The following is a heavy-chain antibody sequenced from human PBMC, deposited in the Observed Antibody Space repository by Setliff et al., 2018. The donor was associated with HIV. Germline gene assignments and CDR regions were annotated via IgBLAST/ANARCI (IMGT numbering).Heavy chain of an antibody. CDR1: GGSISSGGYY. Sequence: SETLSLTCAVSGGSISSGGYYWNWIRQHPGKGLEWIGYISSRGSTYYNPSLKSRVTISVDTSKNQFSLKLSSVTAADTAVYYCASPASGGSSGQYHYWGQGTLVTVSS. D-gene: IGHD6-19*01. CDR3: ASPASGGSSGQYHY. J-gene: IGHJ4*02. V-gene: IGHV4-31*11. CDR2: ISSRGST.